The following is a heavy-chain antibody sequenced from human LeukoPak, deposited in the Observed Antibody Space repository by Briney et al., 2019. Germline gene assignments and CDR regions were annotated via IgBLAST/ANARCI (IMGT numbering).Heavy chain of an antibody. D-gene: IGHD3-10*01. CDR2: FDPEDGET. J-gene: IGHJ6*02. CDR3: ATQDRGNYYYGMDV. CDR1: GYTLAELS. V-gene: IGHV1-24*01. Sequence: GASVKVSCKVSGYTLAELSMHWVRQAPGKGLEWMGGFDPEDGETIYAQKFQGRVTMTEDTSTDTAYMELSSLRSEDTAVYYCATQDRGNYYYGMDVWGQGTTVTVSS.